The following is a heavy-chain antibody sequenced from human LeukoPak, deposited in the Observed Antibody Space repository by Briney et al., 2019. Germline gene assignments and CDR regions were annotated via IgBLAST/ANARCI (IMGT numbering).Heavy chain of an antibody. V-gene: IGHV4-61*02. J-gene: IGHJ4*02. Sequence: SETLSLTCTVSGDSISSGSYYWSWIRQPAGKGLEWIGRIYTSGSTNYNPSLKSRVTISVDTSKNQFSLKLNSVTAADTAVYYCARHRRGGSGSRLDYWGQGTLVTVSS. D-gene: IGHD3-10*01. CDR3: ARHRRGGSGSRLDY. CDR2: IYTSGST. CDR1: GDSISSGSYY.